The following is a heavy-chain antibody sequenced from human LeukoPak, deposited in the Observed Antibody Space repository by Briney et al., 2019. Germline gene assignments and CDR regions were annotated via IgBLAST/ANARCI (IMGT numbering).Heavy chain of an antibody. CDR2: IYYGGST. D-gene: IGHD3-10*01. CDR3: ARSSVSGTYSGGY. J-gene: IGHJ4*02. CDR1: GGSISSYY. Sequence: SETLSLTCTVSGGSISSYYWSWIRQPPGKGLEWIGYIYYGGSTYSNPSLKGRVTISADTSKNQFSLKVTSVTAADTAVYYCARSSVSGTYSGGYWGQGILVTVSS. V-gene: IGHV4-59*08.